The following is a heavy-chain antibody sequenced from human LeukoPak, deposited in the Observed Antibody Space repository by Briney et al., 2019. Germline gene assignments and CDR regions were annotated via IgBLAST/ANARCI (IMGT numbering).Heavy chain of an antibody. CDR2: INPNSGGT. D-gene: IGHD3-22*01. J-gene: IGHJ4*02. Sequence: ASVKVSCKASGYTFTGYYMHWVRQAPGPGLEWMGWINPNSGGTNYAQKFQGRVTMTRDTSISTAYTELSRLRSDDTAVYYCARALSRGYYDSSGYPNFDYWGQGTLVTVSS. CDR3: ARALSRGYYDSSGYPNFDY. CDR1: GYTFTGYY. V-gene: IGHV1-2*02.